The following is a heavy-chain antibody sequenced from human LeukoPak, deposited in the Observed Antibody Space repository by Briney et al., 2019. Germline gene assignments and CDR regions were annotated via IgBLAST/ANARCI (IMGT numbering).Heavy chain of an antibody. V-gene: IGHV5-51*01. Sequence: VSSDTRYSPSFQGQVTISADNSISTAYLQWSSLKASDTAMYYCARRDSSGYPYYYYYNMDVWGQGTTVTVSS. J-gene: IGHJ6*02. D-gene: IGHD3-22*01. CDR2: VSSDT. CDR3: ARRDSSGYPYYYYYNMDV.